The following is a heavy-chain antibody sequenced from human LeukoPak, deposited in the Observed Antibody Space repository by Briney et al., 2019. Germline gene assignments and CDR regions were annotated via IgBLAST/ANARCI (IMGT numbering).Heavy chain of an antibody. D-gene: IGHD1-26*01. CDR3: ARDFTDSGSSLVYYYYYYMDV. V-gene: IGHV4-4*07. Sequence: PSETLSLTCTVSGGSISNYYWSWIRQPAGKGLEWIGRIYTSGSTNYNPSLKSRVTMSVDTSKNQFSLKLSSVTAADTAVYYCARDFTDSGSSLVYYYYYYMDVWGKGTTVTVSS. CDR2: IYTSGST. J-gene: IGHJ6*03. CDR1: GGSISNYY.